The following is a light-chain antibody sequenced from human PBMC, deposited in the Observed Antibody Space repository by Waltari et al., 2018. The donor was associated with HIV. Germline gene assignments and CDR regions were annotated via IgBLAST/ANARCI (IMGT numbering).Light chain of an antibody. Sequence: QSALTQPASVSGSPGQSITISCTGASSDVGGYKYVSWYQHPPGMAPKPMVDDVSERPSGGSNRFSGSKSGNTASLTISGLQAEDEADDYCCSYAGSSTLLFGGGTKVTVL. CDR1: SSDVGGYKY. J-gene: IGLJ3*02. V-gene: IGLV2-23*02. CDR3: CSYAGSSTLL. CDR2: DVS.